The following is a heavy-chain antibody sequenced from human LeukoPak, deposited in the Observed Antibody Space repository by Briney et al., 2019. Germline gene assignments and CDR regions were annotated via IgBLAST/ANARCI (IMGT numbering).Heavy chain of an antibody. Sequence: GGSLRLSCAASGFTFSSYSMNWVRQAPGKGLEWVSYISSSSSTIYYADSVKGRFTISRDNAKNSLYLQMNSLRAEDTAVYYCARGRYYDSSGANWFDPWGQGTLVTVSS. CDR1: GFTFSSYS. CDR3: ARGRYYDSSGANWFDP. J-gene: IGHJ5*02. D-gene: IGHD3-22*01. CDR2: ISSSSSTI. V-gene: IGHV3-48*01.